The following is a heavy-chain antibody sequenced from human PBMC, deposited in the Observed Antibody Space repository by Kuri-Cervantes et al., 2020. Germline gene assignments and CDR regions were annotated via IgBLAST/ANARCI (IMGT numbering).Heavy chain of an antibody. V-gene: IGHV2-70*01. CDR1: GFSRSTSGVG. CDR3: ARALAVAGLYYFDY. Sequence: SGPTLVKPPQTLTLTCTFSGFSRSTSGVGVGWIRQPPGKALEWLALIDWDDDKYYSTSLKTRLTNSKDTSKNQVVLTMTNMDPVDTATYYCARALAVAGLYYFDYWGQGTLVTVSS. D-gene: IGHD6-19*01. J-gene: IGHJ4*02. CDR2: IDWDDDK.